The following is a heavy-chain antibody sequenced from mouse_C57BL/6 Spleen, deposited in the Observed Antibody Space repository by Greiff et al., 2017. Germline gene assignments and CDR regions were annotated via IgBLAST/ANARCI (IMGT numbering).Heavy chain of an antibody. CDR2: ISNGGGST. CDR3: ARRGRSGCFY. J-gene: IGHJ4*01. CDR1: GFTFSDYY. Sequence: EVKLVESGGGLVQPGGSLKLSCAASGFTFSDYYMYWVRQTPEKRLEWVAYISNGGGSTYYPDTVKGRFTISRDNAKNTLYLQMSRLKSEDTAVYYCARRGRSGCFYWGQGTSVTVSS. D-gene: IGHD3-3*01. V-gene: IGHV5-12*01.